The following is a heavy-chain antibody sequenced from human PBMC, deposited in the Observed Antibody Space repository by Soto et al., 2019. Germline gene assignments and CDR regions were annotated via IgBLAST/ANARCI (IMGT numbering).Heavy chain of an antibody. CDR1: GYTFTSYG. J-gene: IGHJ4*02. Sequence: ASVKVSCTASGYTFTSYGSTWVRQATGQGLEWMGWISAYNGNTNYAQKLQGRVTMTTDTSTSTAYMELRSLRSDDTAVYYCARDNPPLGYWGQGTLVTVSS. CDR3: ARDNPPLGY. CDR2: ISAYNGNT. V-gene: IGHV1-18*01.